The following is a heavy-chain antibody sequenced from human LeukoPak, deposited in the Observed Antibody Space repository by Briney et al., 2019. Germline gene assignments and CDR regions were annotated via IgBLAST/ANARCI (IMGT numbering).Heavy chain of an antibody. D-gene: IGHD5-12*01. CDR2: IKQDGSEK. J-gene: IGHJ4*02. Sequence: GGSLRLSCAASEFTFSNYWMHWVRQAPGKGLKWVAAIKQDGSEKNYVDSVKGRFTISRDNAKNSVYLQMNSLRAEDTAVYYCARGIGYGDYWGQGILVTVSS. CDR1: EFTFSNYW. V-gene: IGHV3-7*01. CDR3: ARGIGYGDY.